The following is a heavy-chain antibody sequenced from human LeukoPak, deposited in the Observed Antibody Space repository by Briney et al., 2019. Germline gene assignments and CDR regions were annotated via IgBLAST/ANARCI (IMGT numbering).Heavy chain of an antibody. CDR1: GFTFSSYA. D-gene: IGHD2-15*01. Sequence: GGSLRLSCAASGFTFSSYAMSWVRQAPGKGLEWVAAISNSGGDTFYSDSGKGRFTIARDNSKNTLYLQMNSLRVDDTAVYYCAQQLGYCSGGTCYFTYWGQGTLVTVSS. J-gene: IGHJ1*01. V-gene: IGHV3-23*01. CDR2: ISNSGGDT. CDR3: AQQLGYCSGGTCYFTY.